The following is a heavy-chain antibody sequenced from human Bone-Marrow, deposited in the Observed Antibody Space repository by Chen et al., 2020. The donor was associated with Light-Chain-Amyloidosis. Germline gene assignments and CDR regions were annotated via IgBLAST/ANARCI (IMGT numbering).Heavy chain of an antibody. D-gene: IGHD5-18*01. Sequence: QVQLQESGPGLVKPSQTLSLTCTVSGGSISSGDYYWSWIRQPPGKGLEWSGYIYYSGSTYYNPSLKSRGTISVDTSKNQFSLKLSSVTAADTAVYYWARGEAGYSYGISLDPWSQGTLVTVTP. CDR3: ARGEAGYSYGISLDP. V-gene: IGHV4-30-4*08. CDR1: GGSISSGDYY. J-gene: IGHJ5*02. CDR2: IYYSGST.